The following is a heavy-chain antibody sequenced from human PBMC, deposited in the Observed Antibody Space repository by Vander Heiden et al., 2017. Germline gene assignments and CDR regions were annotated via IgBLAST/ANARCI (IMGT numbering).Heavy chain of an antibody. CDR1: GYSFTTYW. J-gene: IGHJ4*02. CDR2: MYPGDSDT. D-gene: IGHD2-8*01. Sequence: EVQLVQSGAEVKKPGESLKNSCKGSGYSFTTYWFGWVRQMPGKGLEWMGKMYPGDSDTRYSPSFEGQVTMSADKSSSTAYLQWSSLKASDTAIYYCVRRTGYCNNGVCYFDYWGQGTLVTVS. CDR3: VRRTGYCNNGVCYFDY. V-gene: IGHV5-51*01.